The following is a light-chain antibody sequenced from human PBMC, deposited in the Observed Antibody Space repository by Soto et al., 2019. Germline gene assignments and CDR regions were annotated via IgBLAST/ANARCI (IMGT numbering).Light chain of an antibody. CDR1: QAISNY. J-gene: IGKJ5*01. V-gene: IGKV1-33*01. CDR2: VGS. CDR3: QLYDNLEIT. Sequence: DIQMTQSPSSLSASVGDRVTITCQASQAISNYLNWYQQKPGKAPKLLIYVGSNLVTGVPSRFSGSGSGTYFTFTISSLQREGIATEYWQLYDNLEITFGQGTRLEIK.